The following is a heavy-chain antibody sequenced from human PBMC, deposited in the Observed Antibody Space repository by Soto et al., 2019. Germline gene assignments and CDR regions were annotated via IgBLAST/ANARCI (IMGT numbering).Heavy chain of an antibody. Sequence: QVQLVQSGAEVKKPGASVKVSCMASGDTCSGYGFNWVRQAPGQGLEWMGWISSYNGNTNYAQNCQGRVTMTTDTSTSPAYMELGSLRSYDTAVYYCARDPNVYSRSSFGDFWGQGTLVTVSS. J-gene: IGHJ4*02. CDR1: GDTCSGYG. CDR2: ISSYNGNT. D-gene: IGHD6-6*01. V-gene: IGHV1-18*01. CDR3: ARDPNVYSRSSFGDF.